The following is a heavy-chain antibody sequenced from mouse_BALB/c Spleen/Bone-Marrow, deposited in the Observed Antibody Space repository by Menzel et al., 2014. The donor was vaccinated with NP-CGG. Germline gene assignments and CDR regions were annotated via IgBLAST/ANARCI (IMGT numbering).Heavy chain of an antibody. Sequence: EVPGVESGGGLVQPGGSLKLSCAASGFDFCRYWVSLGRRAPGKGVEGIGEINPDSSTINYTPSLKDKFIISRDNAKNTLYLQMSKVRSEDTALYYCARLGYYGYFDYWGQGTTLTVSS. CDR3: ARLGYYGYFDY. CDR2: INPDSSTI. D-gene: IGHD2-3*01. CDR1: GFDFCRYW. J-gene: IGHJ2*01. V-gene: IGHV4-1*02.